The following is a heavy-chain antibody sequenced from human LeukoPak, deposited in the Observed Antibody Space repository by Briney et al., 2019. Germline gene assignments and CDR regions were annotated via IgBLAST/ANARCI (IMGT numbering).Heavy chain of an antibody. Sequence: GGSLRLSCAASGFTFSSYWMSWVRQAPGKGLEWVANIKQDGSEKYYVDSVKGRFTISRDNAKNSLYLQMNSLRAEDTAVYYCTFYSGSYAEDAFDIWGQGTMVTVSS. V-gene: IGHV3-7*01. D-gene: IGHD1-26*01. CDR2: IKQDGSEK. CDR1: GFTFSSYW. J-gene: IGHJ3*02. CDR3: TFYSGSYAEDAFDI.